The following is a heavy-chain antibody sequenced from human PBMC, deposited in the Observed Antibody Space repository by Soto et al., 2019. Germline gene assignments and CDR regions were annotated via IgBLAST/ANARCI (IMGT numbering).Heavy chain of an antibody. CDR3: ARSVKITIFGVVIANWFDP. D-gene: IGHD3-3*01. CDR1: GGSISSSNW. CDR2: IYHSGST. J-gene: IGHJ5*02. Sequence: SETLSLTCAVSGGSISSSNWWSWVRQPPGKGLEWIGEIYHSGSTNYNPSLKSRVTISVDKSKNQFSLKLSSVTAADTAVYYCARSVKITIFGVVIANWFDPWGQGTLVTVSS. V-gene: IGHV4-4*02.